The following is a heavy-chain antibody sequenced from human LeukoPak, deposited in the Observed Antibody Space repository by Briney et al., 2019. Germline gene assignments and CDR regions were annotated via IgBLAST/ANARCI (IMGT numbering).Heavy chain of an antibody. D-gene: IGHD2-2*01. V-gene: IGHV3-48*04. CDR3: VWELRTNNFDY. Sequence: SGGSLRLSCAASGFIFSLYNMNWVRQAPGKGLEWVSYISSSGSTIYYADSVKGRFTISRDNAKNTLYLQMNSLRAEDTAVYYCVWELRTNNFDYWGQGTLVTVSS. CDR2: ISSSGSTI. CDR1: GFIFSLYN. J-gene: IGHJ4*02.